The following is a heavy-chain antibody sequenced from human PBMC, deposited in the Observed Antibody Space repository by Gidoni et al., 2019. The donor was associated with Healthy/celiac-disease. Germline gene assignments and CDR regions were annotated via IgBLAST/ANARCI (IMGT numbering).Heavy chain of an antibody. Sequence: QVQLQQCGAGLFKPSETLSLTCPVYGGSFSGYYWSWIRQPPGKGLEWIGEINHSGSTNYNPSLKSRVTISVDTSKNQFSLKLSSVTAADTAVYYCARRLPASDVWGKGTTVTVSS. CDR1: GGSFSGYY. CDR3: ARRLPASDV. D-gene: IGHD2-21*02. CDR2: INHSGST. J-gene: IGHJ6*04. V-gene: IGHV4-34*01.